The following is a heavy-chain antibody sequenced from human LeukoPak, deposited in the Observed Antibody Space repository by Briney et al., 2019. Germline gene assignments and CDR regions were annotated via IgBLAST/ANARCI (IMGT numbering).Heavy chain of an antibody. CDR1: GYTFTDFY. Sequence: ASVKVSCKASGYTFTDFYMHLLRQAPGQGLEWMGWINPKSGGTRYAQRFQGRVTMTRDTSISASYMEVSRLIADDTAVYYCAREAGDNAYDVWGQGTMVTVSS. CDR2: INPKSGGT. V-gene: IGHV1-2*02. J-gene: IGHJ3*01. D-gene: IGHD2-21*01. CDR3: AREAGDNAYDV.